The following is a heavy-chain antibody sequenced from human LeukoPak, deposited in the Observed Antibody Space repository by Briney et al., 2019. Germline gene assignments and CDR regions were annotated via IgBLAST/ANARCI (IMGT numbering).Heavy chain of an antibody. CDR1: GFTFSSHA. D-gene: IGHD2-2*02. CDR2: ITGSGAST. J-gene: IGHJ6*02. CDR3: ARDWGLTALCSTSCYTDYYYGMDV. Sequence: GGSLRLSCAASGFTFSSHAMGWVRQAPGKGLEWVSSITGSGASTYYGDSVKGRFTISRDNAKNSLYLQMNSLRAEDTAVYYCARDWGLTALCSTSCYTDYYYGMDVWGQGTTVTVSS. V-gene: IGHV3-23*01.